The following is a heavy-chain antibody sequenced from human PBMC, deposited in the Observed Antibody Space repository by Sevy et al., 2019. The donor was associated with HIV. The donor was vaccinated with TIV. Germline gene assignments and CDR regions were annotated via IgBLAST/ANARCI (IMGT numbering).Heavy chain of an antibody. CDR1: GGSVSSGSYY. Sequence: SETLSLTCTVSGGSVSSGSYYWSWIRQPPGKGLEWIGYIYYSGSTNYTPSLKSRVTISVDTSKNQFSLKLSSVTAADTAVYYCARDWSTYYYDSSGYPQIYYYGMDVWGQGTTVTVSS. D-gene: IGHD3-22*01. CDR2: IYYSGST. CDR3: ARDWSTYYYDSSGYPQIYYYGMDV. J-gene: IGHJ6*02. V-gene: IGHV4-61*01.